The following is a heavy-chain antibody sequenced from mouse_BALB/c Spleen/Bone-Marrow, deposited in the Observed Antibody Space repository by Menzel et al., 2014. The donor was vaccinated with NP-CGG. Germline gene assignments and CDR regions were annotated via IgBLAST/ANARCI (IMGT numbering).Heavy chain of an antibody. D-gene: IGHD2-12*01. V-gene: IGHV1-31*01. J-gene: IGHJ4*01. Sequence: EVQLQQPGPELVKPGASVKLSCKASGYSFTGYYIHWVKQSHVKSLEWIGRVDPYNGATSYNQNFKDKASLTVDKSSSPAYMDLHSLTSEDSAVYYCARESLFTTGLYYAMDYWGQGTSVTVSS. CDR1: GYSFTGYY. CDR3: ARESLFTTGLYYAMDY. CDR2: VDPYNGAT.